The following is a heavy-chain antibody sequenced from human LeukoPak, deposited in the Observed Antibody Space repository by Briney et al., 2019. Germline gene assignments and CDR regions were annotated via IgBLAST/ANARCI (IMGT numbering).Heavy chain of an antibody. D-gene: IGHD7-27*01. Sequence: GGSLRLSCGPSGFILRRYHMKGVRQAPGKGLDWVSYISSTGAIHYADSVKGRFTTSRDNAKNSLYLEMNTLRAEDTAVYYCARDYDWGFDYWGQGTLVTVSS. J-gene: IGHJ4*02. CDR2: ISSTGAI. CDR3: ARDYDWGFDY. CDR1: GFILRRYH. V-gene: IGHV3-69-1*01.